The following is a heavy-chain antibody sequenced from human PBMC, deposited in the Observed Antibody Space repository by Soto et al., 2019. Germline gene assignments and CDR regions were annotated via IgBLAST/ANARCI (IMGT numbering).Heavy chain of an antibody. V-gene: IGHV3-7*01. CDR2: INQDGSEK. CDR1: GFTFTSYW. CDR3: AIFVVTEGQVYGMDV. Sequence: EVQLVESRGDSVQPGGALRRSCAASGFTFTSYWMTCVRQAPGKGLEWVANINQDGSEKYYVDSVKGRFTISRDNDKNSLNQQMNTLRAEDAEVYYCAIFVVTEGQVYGMDVWGQGTTVTVSS. D-gene: IGHD2-21*02. J-gene: IGHJ6*02.